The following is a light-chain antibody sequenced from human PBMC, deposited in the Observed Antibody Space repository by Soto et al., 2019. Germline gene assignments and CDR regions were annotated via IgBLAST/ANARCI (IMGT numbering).Light chain of an antibody. Sequence: DIQMTPSPSTLSASVVDIFTITCRASQSISSWLAWYQQKPGKAPKLLIYDASSLESGVPSRFSGSGSGTEFTLTISSLQPDDFATYYCQKYNSYSGKCGQGTKGDIK. CDR2: DAS. J-gene: IGKJ1*01. V-gene: IGKV1-5*01. CDR1: QSISSW. CDR3: QKYNSYSGK.